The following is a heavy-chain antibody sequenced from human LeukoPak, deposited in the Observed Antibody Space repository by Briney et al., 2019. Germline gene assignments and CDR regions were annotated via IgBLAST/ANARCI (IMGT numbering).Heavy chain of an antibody. CDR3: VRVDNGGNYFDY. Sequence: SETLSLTCAVSGGSISSSNWWSWVRQPPGKGLEWIGEIYHSGSTNYNPSLKSRVTISVDKSKNQFSLKLSSVTAADTAVYYCVRVDNGGNYFDYWGQGTLVTVSS. V-gene: IGHV4-4*02. J-gene: IGHJ4*02. CDR2: IYHSGST. D-gene: IGHD4-23*01. CDR1: GGSISSSNW.